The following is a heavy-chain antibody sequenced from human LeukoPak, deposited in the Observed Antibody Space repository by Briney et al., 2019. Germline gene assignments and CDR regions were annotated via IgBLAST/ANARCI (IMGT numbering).Heavy chain of an antibody. Sequence: SETLSLTCTVSGGSISSYYWSWIRQPPGKGLEWIGYISDTGSTNYNPSLKSRVTISIDTSKNQFSLKLSSATAADTAVYYCARGYSSSWNYFDYWGQGTLVTVSS. CDR2: ISDTGST. D-gene: IGHD6-13*01. CDR3: ARGYSSSWNYFDY. J-gene: IGHJ4*02. CDR1: GGSISSYY. V-gene: IGHV4-59*01.